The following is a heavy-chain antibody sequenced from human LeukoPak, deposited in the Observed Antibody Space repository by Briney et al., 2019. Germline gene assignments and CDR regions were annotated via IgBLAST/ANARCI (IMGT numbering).Heavy chain of an antibody. V-gene: IGHV4-30-2*01. CDR3: ATVYSSGWSTFDY. J-gene: IGHJ4*02. CDR1: GGSISSGGYY. D-gene: IGHD6-19*01. Sequence: SQTLSLTCTVSGGSISSGGYYWSWIRQPPGKGLEWIGYIYHSGSTYYNPSLKSRVTISVDRSKNQFSLKLSSVTAADTAVYYCATVYSSGWSTFDYWGQGTLVTVSS. CDR2: IYHSGST.